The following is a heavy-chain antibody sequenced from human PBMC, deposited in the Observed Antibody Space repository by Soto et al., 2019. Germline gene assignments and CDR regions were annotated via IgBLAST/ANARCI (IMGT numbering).Heavy chain of an antibody. J-gene: IGHJ5*02. Sequence: QVQLVQSGAEVRKPGASVKISCKASGYIFTSYAIHWLRQAPGQRLEWMGWINGGAGDTRYSVNFQGRVTFTRDTAATTAFMELSSLSSAVTAIYYCARSPSRMAAETQLDPWGQGTLVSVSS. CDR3: ARSPSRMAAETQLDP. V-gene: IGHV1-3*01. D-gene: IGHD6-6*01. CDR2: INGGAGDT. CDR1: GYIFTSYA.